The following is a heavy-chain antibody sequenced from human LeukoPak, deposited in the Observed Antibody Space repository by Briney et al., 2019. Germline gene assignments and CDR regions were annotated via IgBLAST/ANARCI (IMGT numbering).Heavy chain of an antibody. D-gene: IGHD2-2*02. CDR3: ARVGESIVVVPAAIRNYYYYMDV. CDR1: GYTFTSYV. CDR2: MNPNTGNT. J-gene: IGHJ6*03. Sequence: APVKVSCTASGYTFTSYVINWVRQATGQGLEWMGWMNPNTGNTGYAQKFQGRVTNNKNTSISTAYMELSSMRSEDTAVYYCARVGESIVVVPAAIRNYYYYMDVWGKGTTVTVSS. V-gene: IGHV1-8*03.